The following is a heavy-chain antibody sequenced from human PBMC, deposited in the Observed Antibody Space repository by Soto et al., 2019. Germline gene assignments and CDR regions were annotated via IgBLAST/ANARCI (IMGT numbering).Heavy chain of an antibody. CDR2: IYYSGTT. CDR1: GYSISSSNW. D-gene: IGHD1-26*01. J-gene: IGHJ4*02. CDR3: ARREIQGPIDY. V-gene: IGHV4-28*01. Sequence: QVQLQESGPGLVKPSDTLSLTCAVSGYSISSSNWWGWIRQPPGKGLEWIGYIYYSGTTYYNPSLKTXXPXSXATSKSQFSLKLTSVTAVDTAVYYCARREIQGPIDYWGQGTLVTVSS.